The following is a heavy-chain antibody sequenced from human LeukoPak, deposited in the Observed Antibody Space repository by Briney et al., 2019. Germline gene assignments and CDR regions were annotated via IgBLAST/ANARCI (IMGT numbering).Heavy chain of an antibody. CDR1: GFTFSSYS. J-gene: IGHJ3*02. V-gene: IGHV3-30*03. D-gene: IGHD3-22*01. Sequence: GGSLRLSCAASGFTFSSYSMNWVRQAPGKGLEWVAVISYDGSNKYYADSVKGRFTISRDNSKNTLYLQMNSLRAEDTAVYYCAREGRDTTYYYDSSGYYSHDAFDIWGQGTMVTVSS. CDR2: ISYDGSNK. CDR3: AREGRDTTYYYDSSGYYSHDAFDI.